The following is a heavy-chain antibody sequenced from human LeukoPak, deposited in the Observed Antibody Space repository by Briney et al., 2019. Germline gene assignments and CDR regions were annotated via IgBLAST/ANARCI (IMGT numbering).Heavy chain of an antibody. D-gene: IGHD4-23*01. CDR3: VRDYGGNSNWFDP. J-gene: IGHJ5*02. CDR1: GGSFSGYY. V-gene: IGHV4-34*01. CDR2: INHSGST. Sequence: SETLSLTCAVYGGSFSGYYWSWIRQPPGKGLEWIGEINHSGSTNYNPSLKSRVTISVDTSKNQFSLKLSSVTAADTAVYYCVRDYGGNSNWFDPWGQGTLVTVSS.